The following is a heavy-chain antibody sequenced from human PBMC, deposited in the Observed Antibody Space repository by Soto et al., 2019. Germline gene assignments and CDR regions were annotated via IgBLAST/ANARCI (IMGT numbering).Heavy chain of an antibody. V-gene: IGHV4-59*01. CDR3: ASYGSGSYRRFDP. CDR2: IHYSGST. CDR1: GDSISSYY. Sequence: SETLSLTCTVSGDSISSYYWSWIRQPPGKGLEWIGYIHYSGSTNYNPSLKSRVTISVDTSKNQFSLKLSSVTAADKAVYYCASYGSGSYRRFDPWGQGTLVTV. J-gene: IGHJ5*02. D-gene: IGHD3-10*01.